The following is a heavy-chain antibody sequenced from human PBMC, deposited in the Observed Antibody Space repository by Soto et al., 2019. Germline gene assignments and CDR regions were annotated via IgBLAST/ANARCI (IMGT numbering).Heavy chain of an antibody. Sequence: PGGSLRLSCAASGFTFSTYAMSWVRQAPGGGLEWVSAISGGGGSTYYADSVKGRFTISRDNSKNTLYLQMSSLRAEDAAVYYCAKVSSSWYAGFFDLWGQGTLVTVSS. J-gene: IGHJ4*02. D-gene: IGHD6-13*01. CDR1: GFTFSTYA. CDR2: ISGGGGST. V-gene: IGHV3-23*01. CDR3: AKVSSSWYAGFFDL.